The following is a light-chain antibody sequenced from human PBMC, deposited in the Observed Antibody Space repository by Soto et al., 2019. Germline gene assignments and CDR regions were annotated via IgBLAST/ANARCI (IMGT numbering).Light chain of an antibody. CDR2: EGS. CDR1: SSDVGSYNL. J-gene: IGLJ2*01. V-gene: IGLV2-23*03. CDR3: CSYAGSSTFAV. Sequence: QSALTQPASVSGSPGQSITISCTGTSSDVGSYNLVSWYQQHPGKAPKLMIYEGSKRPSGVSTRFSGSKSGNTASLTISGLQAEDEADYYCCSYAGSSTFAVFGGGTKVTVL.